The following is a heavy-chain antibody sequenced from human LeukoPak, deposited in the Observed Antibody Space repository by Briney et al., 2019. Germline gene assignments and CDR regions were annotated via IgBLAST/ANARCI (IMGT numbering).Heavy chain of an antibody. CDR3: ARLMTTVVTQDYFDY. CDR1: GGSISSSSYY. D-gene: IGHD4-23*01. J-gene: IGHJ4*02. CDR2: IYYSGST. V-gene: IGHV4-39*07. Sequence: PSETLSLTCTVSGGSISSSSYYWGWIRQPPGKGLEWIGSIYYSGSTYYNPSLKSRVTISVDTSKNQFSLKLSSVTAADTAVYYCARLMTTVVTQDYFDYWGQGTLVTVSS.